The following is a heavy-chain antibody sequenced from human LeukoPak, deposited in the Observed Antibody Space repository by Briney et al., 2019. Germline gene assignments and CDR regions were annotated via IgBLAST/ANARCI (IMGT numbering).Heavy chain of an antibody. D-gene: IGHD1-26*01. CDR3: ARDGAGSTPDY. Sequence: GRSLRLSCAPSGFTFSSYAMHWVRQAPGKGLEWVAVISYDGSNKYYADSVKGRFIISRDNSKNTLYLQMNSLRAEDTAVYYCARDGAGSTPDYWGQGTLVTVSS. J-gene: IGHJ4*02. CDR1: GFTFSSYA. CDR2: ISYDGSNK. V-gene: IGHV3-30-3*01.